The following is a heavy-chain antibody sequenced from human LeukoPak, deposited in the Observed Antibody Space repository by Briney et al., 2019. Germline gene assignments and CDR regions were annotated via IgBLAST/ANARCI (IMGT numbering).Heavy chain of an antibody. Sequence: SETLSLTCTVSGGSISSYYWSWIRQPPGKGLEWIGYIYYSGSTNYNPSLKSRVTISVDTSKNQFSLKLSSVTAADTAVYYCARRRAYGAYGPPYWFDLWGQGTLVTVSS. CDR1: GGSISSYY. CDR3: ARRRAYGAYGPPYWFDL. CDR2: IYYSGST. D-gene: IGHD4-17*01. V-gene: IGHV4-59*12. J-gene: IGHJ5*02.